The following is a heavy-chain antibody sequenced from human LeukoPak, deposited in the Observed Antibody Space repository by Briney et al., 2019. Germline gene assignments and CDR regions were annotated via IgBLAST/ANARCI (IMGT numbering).Heavy chain of an antibody. D-gene: IGHD2-15*01. CDR2: IYYSGST. V-gene: IGHV4-59*08. CDR1: GGSISSSY. J-gene: IGHJ4*02. CDR3: ARGGYCSGGSCYGVPVDY. Sequence: SETLSLTCTVSGGSISSSYWSWIRQPPGKGLEWIGYIYYSGSTNYNPSLKSRVTISVDTSKNQFSLKLSSVTAADTAVYYCARGGYCSGGSCYGVPVDYWGQGTLVTVSS.